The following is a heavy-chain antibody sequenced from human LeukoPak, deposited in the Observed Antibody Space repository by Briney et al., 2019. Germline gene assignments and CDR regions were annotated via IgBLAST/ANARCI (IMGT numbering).Heavy chain of an antibody. CDR1: GFTFSSYW. D-gene: IGHD1-14*01. CDR2: INSDGSST. CDR3: ARGPAYTYYFDY. J-gene: IGHJ4*02. V-gene: IGHV3-74*01. Sequence: GGSLRLSCAASGFTFSSYWMHWVRQAPGKGLVWVSRINSDGSSTSYADSVKGRFTISRDNAKNTLYLQMNSLTDDDTAVYYCARGPAYTYYFDYWGQGTLLTVSS.